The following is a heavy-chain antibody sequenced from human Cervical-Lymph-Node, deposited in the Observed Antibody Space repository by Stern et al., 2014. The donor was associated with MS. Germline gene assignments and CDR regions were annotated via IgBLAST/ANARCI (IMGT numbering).Heavy chain of an antibody. CDR2: IHDSGST. V-gene: IGHV4-61*02. CDR1: GGSISSSGYY. J-gene: IGHJ5*02. CDR3: ATTRWDLFTWNWFDP. Sequence: VQLLESGPGLVKPSQTLSLTCTVSGGSISSSGYYWSWIRQPADKGLEWIGRIHDSGSTYYNPSLKSRVTISMDPAKHQFSLRLPSGTAADTVVYYCATTRWDLFTWNWFDPWGQGTLVTVSS. D-gene: IGHD1-26*01.